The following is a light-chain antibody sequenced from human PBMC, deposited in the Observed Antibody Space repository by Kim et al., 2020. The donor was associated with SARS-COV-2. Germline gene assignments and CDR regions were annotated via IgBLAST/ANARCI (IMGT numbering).Light chain of an antibody. CDR2: DDN. J-gene: IGLJ3*02. CDR3: AYWDTRVKGWV. V-gene: IGLV1-44*01. Sequence: QSVLTQPPSASGPPGQRVIVSCSGSRSNIGTNAVNWYQHVPGTAPRLLLYDDNRRPSGVPDRVSGSRSGTSASLAIGGLQSEDEADYYCAYWDTRVKGWVFGGGTQLTVL. CDR1: RSNIGTNA.